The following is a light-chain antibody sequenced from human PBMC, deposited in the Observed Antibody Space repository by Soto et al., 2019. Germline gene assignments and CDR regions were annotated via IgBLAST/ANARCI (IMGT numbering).Light chain of an antibody. CDR2: LGS. Sequence: IVVTQSPLSLPVTPGEPASISCRSSQSLLHTNGNNYLEWYLQKPGQSPQLLIYLGSSRASGVPDRFSGSGSGTDFTLKIRRVEAEDVGVYYCMQAIQTPRTFGQGTRLEIK. CDR1: QSLLHTNGNNY. V-gene: IGKV2-28*01. CDR3: MQAIQTPRT. J-gene: IGKJ5*01.